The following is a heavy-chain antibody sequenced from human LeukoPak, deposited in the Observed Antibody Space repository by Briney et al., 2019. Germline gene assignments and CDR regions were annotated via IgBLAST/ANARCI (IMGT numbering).Heavy chain of an antibody. D-gene: IGHD6-13*01. CDR3: AKDTVAAARGPFDY. J-gene: IGHJ4*02. CDR2: IWSDGSNK. V-gene: IGHV3-33*06. CDR1: GFSVSSHG. Sequence: GRSLRLSCAASGFSVSSHGMHWVRQAPGKGLEWVAVIWSDGSNKYYADSVKGRFTISRDNSKNTWYLQMNSLRAEDTAVYYCAKDTVAAARGPFDYWGQGTLVTVSS.